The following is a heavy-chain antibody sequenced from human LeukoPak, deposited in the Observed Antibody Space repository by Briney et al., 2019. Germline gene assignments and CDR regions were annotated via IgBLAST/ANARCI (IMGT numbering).Heavy chain of an antibody. D-gene: IGHD3-10*01. Sequence: GASVKVSCKASGYTFTGYYMHWVRQAPGQVLEWMGWINPNSGGTKYAQKFQGWVTMTRDTSISTAYMELSRLRSDDTAVYYCARHLNYYGSGSYLGGFDYWGQGTLVTVSS. J-gene: IGHJ4*02. CDR2: INPNSGGT. CDR1: GYTFTGYY. CDR3: ARHLNYYGSGSYLGGFDY. V-gene: IGHV1-2*04.